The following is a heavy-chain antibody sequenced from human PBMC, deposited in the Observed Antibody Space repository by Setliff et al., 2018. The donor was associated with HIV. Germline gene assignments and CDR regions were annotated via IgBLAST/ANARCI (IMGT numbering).Heavy chain of an antibody. Sequence: ASVMVSCKTSGCTFTGYFIHWVRQAPGQGLEWMGWIDPKSGGTKFAQKFQGRVTMTRDTSISTAYVKVIRLRSDDTAVYFCASAGDPGSPPLDYWGQGTLVTVSS. D-gene: IGHD1-26*01. J-gene: IGHJ4*02. CDR1: GCTFTGYF. V-gene: IGHV1-2*02. CDR2: IDPKSGGT. CDR3: ASAGDPGSPPLDY.